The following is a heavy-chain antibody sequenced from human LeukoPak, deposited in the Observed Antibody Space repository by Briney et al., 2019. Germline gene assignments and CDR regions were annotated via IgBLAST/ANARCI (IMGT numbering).Heavy chain of an antibody. J-gene: IGHJ4*02. Sequence: GGSLRLSCAASGSTFSSYAMSWVRQAPGKGLEWVSAISGSGGSTYYADSVKGRFTISRDNSKNTLYLQMNSLRAEDTAVYYCAKDDDILTGYMGYWGQGTLVTVSS. V-gene: IGHV3-23*01. CDR2: ISGSGGST. CDR3: AKDDDILTGYMGY. D-gene: IGHD3-9*01. CDR1: GSTFSSYA.